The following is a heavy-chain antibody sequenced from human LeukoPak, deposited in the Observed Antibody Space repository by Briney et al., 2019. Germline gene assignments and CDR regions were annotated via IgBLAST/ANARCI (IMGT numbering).Heavy chain of an antibody. V-gene: IGHV1-69*13. D-gene: IGHD1-26*01. Sequence: GAPVKVSCKASGGTFSSYAINWVRQAPGQGLEWMGDIIPILTTANYAQNFQGRVTITADESTSTAYMELSSLRSEDTAVYYCTRELPAPPPHKYFDCWGQGTLVTVSS. CDR1: GGTFSSYA. CDR2: IIPILTTA. CDR3: TRELPAPPPHKYFDC. J-gene: IGHJ4*02.